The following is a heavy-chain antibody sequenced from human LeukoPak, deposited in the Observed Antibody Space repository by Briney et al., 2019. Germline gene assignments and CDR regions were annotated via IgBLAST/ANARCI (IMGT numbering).Heavy chain of an antibody. J-gene: IGHJ4*02. CDR2: ISGDGGST. CDR1: GFTFDDYA. CDR3: AKGDKGAGVTVLSD. Sequence: PGGSLRLSCAASGFTFDDYAMHWVRQAPGKCLEWVSLISGDGGSTYYADSVKGRFAISRDNSKNTLFLQMNNLRAEDTAVYYCAKGDKGAGVTVLSDWGQGTLVSVFS. D-gene: IGHD5-18*01. V-gene: IGHV3-43*02.